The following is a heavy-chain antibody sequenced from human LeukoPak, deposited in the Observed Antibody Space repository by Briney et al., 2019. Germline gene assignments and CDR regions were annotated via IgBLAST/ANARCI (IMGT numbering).Heavy chain of an antibody. J-gene: IGHJ4*02. V-gene: IGHV3-23*01. D-gene: IGHD2-15*01. Sequence: SXVXXAXGXGLEWVSAISGSGCSTYYADSVKGRFTISRDNSKNTLYLQMNSLRAEDTAVYYCAKDPVAAQYYFDYWGQGTLVTVSS. CDR2: ISGSGCST. CDR3: AKDPVAAQYYFDY.